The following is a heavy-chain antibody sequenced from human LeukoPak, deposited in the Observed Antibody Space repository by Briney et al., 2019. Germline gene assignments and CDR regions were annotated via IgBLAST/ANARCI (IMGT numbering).Heavy chain of an antibody. J-gene: IGHJ4*02. Sequence: PGGSLRLSCAASGFTFSSYGMHWVRQAPGKGLEWVSAISGSGGSTYYADSVKGRFTISRDNSKNTLYLQMNSLRAQDTAVYYCAKVSLVVVAATFDYWGQGTLVTVSS. CDR3: AKVSLVVVAATFDY. D-gene: IGHD2-15*01. V-gene: IGHV3-23*01. CDR1: GFTFSSYG. CDR2: ISGSGGST.